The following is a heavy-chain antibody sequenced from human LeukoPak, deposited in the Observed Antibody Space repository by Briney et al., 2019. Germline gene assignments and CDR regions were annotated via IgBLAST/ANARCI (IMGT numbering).Heavy chain of an antibody. Sequence: GGSLRLSCAASEFTFVRYAMNWVRQAPGKGLEGVSYISSSSFKIVYADSVKRRFTISRDNSKNSLYLQMDSLRVEDTAVYYCVRDPSYGSSWYYYMDVWGKGTTVTVSS. CDR2: ISSSSFKI. J-gene: IGHJ6*03. CDR1: EFTFVRYA. V-gene: IGHV3-48*04. D-gene: IGHD6-13*01. CDR3: VRDPSYGSSWYYYMDV.